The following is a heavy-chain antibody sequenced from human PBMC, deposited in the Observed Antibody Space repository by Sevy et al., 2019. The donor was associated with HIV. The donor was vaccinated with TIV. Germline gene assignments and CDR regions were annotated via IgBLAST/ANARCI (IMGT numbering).Heavy chain of an antibody. Sequence: GGSLRLSCAASGFTFSTYAIHWVRQAPGKGLEWVALISYDGSNKYYADSVKGRFTISRDNSKNTLYLQMNSLRAEDTAVYYCARDGTYYDSGGYSFDYWGQGTLVTVSS. CDR1: GFTFSTYA. V-gene: IGHV3-30-3*01. D-gene: IGHD3-22*01. CDR3: ARDGTYYDSGGYSFDY. CDR2: ISYDGSNK. J-gene: IGHJ4*02.